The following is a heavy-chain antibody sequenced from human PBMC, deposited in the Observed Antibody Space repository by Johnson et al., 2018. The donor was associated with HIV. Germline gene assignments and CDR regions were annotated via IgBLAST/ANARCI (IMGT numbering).Heavy chain of an antibody. V-gene: IGHV3-30*04. CDR3: ARDGPWLQAQRDACDV. Sequence: VQLVESGEGVVQPGRSLRLSCAASGFTFSSYAMHWVRQAPGKGLEWVAVISYDGSDKDYADSVKGRFTISRDSSKNTLYLQMNSLRAEDTAGYYCARDGPWLQAQRDACDVWGQGTMVTVSS. J-gene: IGHJ3*01. CDR1: GFTFSSYA. CDR2: ISYDGSDK. D-gene: IGHD5-24*01.